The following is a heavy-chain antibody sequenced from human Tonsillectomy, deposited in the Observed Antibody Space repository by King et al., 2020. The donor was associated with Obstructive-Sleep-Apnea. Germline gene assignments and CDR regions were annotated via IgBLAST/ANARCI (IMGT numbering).Heavy chain of an antibody. CDR1: GYTFTSYY. V-gene: IGHV1-46*01. Sequence: HVQLVESGAEVKKPGASVKVSCKASGYTFTSYYMHWVRQAPGQGLEWMGIINPSGGSTSYAQKFQGRVTMTRDTSTSTGYMELSSLRSEDTAVYYCAKGGLRAGGWFDPWGQGTLVTVSS. J-gene: IGHJ5*02. CDR3: AKGGLRAGGWFDP. CDR2: INPSGGST. D-gene: IGHD4-17*01.